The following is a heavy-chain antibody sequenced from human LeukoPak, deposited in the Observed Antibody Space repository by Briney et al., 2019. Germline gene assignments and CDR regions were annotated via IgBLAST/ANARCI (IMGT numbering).Heavy chain of an antibody. V-gene: IGHV1-18*01. D-gene: IGHD1-14*01. CDR1: GYTFSSSG. Sequence: ASVKVSCKASGYTFSSSGISWVRQAPGQGLEWVGWISAYNGNTDYAQKFQGRVTMTRDTSTSTVYMEVSSLRSEDTAVYYCARQSVRPGASPLFDYWGQGTLVTVSS. J-gene: IGHJ4*02. CDR2: ISAYNGNT. CDR3: ARQSVRPGASPLFDY.